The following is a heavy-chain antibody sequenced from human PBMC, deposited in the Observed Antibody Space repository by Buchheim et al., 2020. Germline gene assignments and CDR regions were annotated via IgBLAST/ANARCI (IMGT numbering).Heavy chain of an antibody. CDR2: IDGDGRAA. Sequence: EVQLVESGGGLVQPGQSLRLSCAASGFTVSRYWMHWVRQVPGKGLVWVSRIDGDGRAADYADSVTGRVTVPREHAKNQVYLQLNSLRVEDTAVYYCARASNSRDYFDSWGQGTL. CDR3: ARASNSRDYFDS. V-gene: IGHV3-74*01. D-gene: IGHD4-23*01. J-gene: IGHJ4*02. CDR1: GFTVSRYW.